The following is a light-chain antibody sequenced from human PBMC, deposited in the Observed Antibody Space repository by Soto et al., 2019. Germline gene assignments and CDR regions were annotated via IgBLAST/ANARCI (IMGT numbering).Light chain of an antibody. V-gene: IGKV3-20*01. CDR2: GAS. CDR1: QSVSSSY. J-gene: IGKJ2*01. CDR3: QQYGSSPRYT. Sequence: EIVLTQSPGTLSLSPGERATLSCRASQSVSSSYLAWYQQKPGQAPRLLIYGASSRATVIPDRFSGSGSGTDFTLTIIRLEPEDVAVYYCQQYGSSPRYTFGQGTKLEIK.